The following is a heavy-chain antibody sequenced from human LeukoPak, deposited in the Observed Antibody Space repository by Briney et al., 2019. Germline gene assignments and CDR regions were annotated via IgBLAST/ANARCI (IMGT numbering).Heavy chain of an antibody. CDR1: GGTFSSYA. J-gene: IGHJ6*03. CDR2: IIPIFGTA. Sequence: SVKVSCKASGGTFSSYAISWVRQAPGQGLEWMGGIIPIFGTANYAQKFQGRVTITADKSTSTAYMELRSLRSDDTAVYYCAREFHYYMDVWGKGTTVTVSS. V-gene: IGHV1-69*06. CDR3: AREFHYYMDV.